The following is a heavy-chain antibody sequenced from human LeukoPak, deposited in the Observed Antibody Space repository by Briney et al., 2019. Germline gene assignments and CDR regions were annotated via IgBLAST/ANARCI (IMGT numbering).Heavy chain of an antibody. CDR1: GFTFSNYA. V-gene: IGHV3-23*01. CDR3: ATNGLDLVIIYYFDY. Sequence: GGSLRLSCAASGFTFSNYAITWVRLAPGKGLQWVSTISGGGGTTHYADSVKGRFTISRDNSNNMLYLQMNSLRAEDTAVYYCATNGLDLVIIYYFDYWGQGTLVTVSS. J-gene: IGHJ4*02. CDR2: ISGGGGTT. D-gene: IGHD3-16*02.